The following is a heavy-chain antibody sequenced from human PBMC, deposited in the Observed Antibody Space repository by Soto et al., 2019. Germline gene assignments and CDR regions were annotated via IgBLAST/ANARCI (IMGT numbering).Heavy chain of an antibody. CDR1: GDSISSYS. Sequence: SETLSLTCTVSGDSISSYSWSWIRQPPGKGLEWIGYIYYSGSTNYNPSLKSRVTISVDTSKNQFSLKLSSVTAADTAVYYCARRHGYTFDYWGQGTLVTVSS. J-gene: IGHJ4*02. CDR2: IYYSGST. V-gene: IGHV4-59*08. D-gene: IGHD3-16*02. CDR3: ARRHGYTFDY.